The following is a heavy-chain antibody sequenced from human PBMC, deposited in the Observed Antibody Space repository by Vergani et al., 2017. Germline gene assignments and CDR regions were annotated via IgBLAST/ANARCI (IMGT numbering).Heavy chain of an antibody. CDR3: AKGGWNYWFDS. J-gene: IGHJ5*01. CDR1: GFTFSSYA. V-gene: IGHV3-23*01. CDR2: INTNGDYT. D-gene: IGHD1-1*01. Sequence: EVQLLESGGGLVQPGGSLRLSCAASGFTFSSYAMSWVRQAPGKGLEWVSTINTNGDYTRYGDSVKCRFTISRDTSKSTLYLQMKSLRAEDTAIYYCAKGGWNYWFDSWGQGTLVIVS.